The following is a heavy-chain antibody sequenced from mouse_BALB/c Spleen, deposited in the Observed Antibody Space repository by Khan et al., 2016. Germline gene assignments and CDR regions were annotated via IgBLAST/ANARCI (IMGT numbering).Heavy chain of an antibody. CDR1: GFTFSTYA. J-gene: IGHJ4*01. CDR3: ARVRQAVDY. V-gene: IGHV5-6-3*01. D-gene: IGHD2-14*01. CDR2: INSNGGST. Sequence: EVELVESGGGLVQPGGSLKLSCAASGFTFSTYAMSWVRQTPDKRLELVATINSNGGSTYYPDNVKGRFTISRDNAKNTLYLQRSSLKSEATAMYYCARVRQAVDYWGQGTSVTVSS.